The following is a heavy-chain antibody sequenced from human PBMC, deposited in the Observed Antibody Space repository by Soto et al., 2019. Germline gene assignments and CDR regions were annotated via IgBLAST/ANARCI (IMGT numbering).Heavy chain of an antibody. Sequence: ASVKVSCKVSGYTFTSYGISWVRQAPGQGLEWMGWISAYNGNTNYAQKLQGRVTMTTDTSTSTAYMELRSLRSDDTAVYYCARVYCSGGSCHLGWFDPWGQGTLVTVSS. V-gene: IGHV1-18*01. CDR2: ISAYNGNT. J-gene: IGHJ5*02. CDR1: GYTFTSYG. D-gene: IGHD2-15*01. CDR3: ARVYCSGGSCHLGWFDP.